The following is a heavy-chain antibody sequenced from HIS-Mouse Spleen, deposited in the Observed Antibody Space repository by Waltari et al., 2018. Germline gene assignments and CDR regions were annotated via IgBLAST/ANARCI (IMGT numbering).Heavy chain of an antibody. CDR2: INHSGST. D-gene: IGHD7-27*01. V-gene: IGHV4-34*01. CDR1: GGSFSGYY. Sequence: QVQLQQWGAGLLKPSETLSLTCAVYGGSFSGYYWSWIRQPPGKGLEWIGEINHSGSTNYNPALKSRVTISVDTSKNQFSLKLSSVTAADTAVYYCARGRIRPRGFWGTWYFDLWGRGTLVTVSS. CDR3: ARGRIRPRGFWGTWYFDL. J-gene: IGHJ2*01.